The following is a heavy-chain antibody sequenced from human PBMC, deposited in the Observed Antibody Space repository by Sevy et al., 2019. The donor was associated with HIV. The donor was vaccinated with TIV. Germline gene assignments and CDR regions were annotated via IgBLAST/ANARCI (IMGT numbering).Heavy chain of an antibody. CDR1: GFTFSSNW. V-gene: IGHV3-7*01. J-gene: IGHJ4*02. Sequence: GGSLRLSCAASGFTFSSNWMTWVRPAPAKGLEWVANLNQDMSEKHYADSVKGRFTISRDNAKNSLFLQMNSLRAEDTAVYYCARAQQGTMLVVIGGLYFDLWGQGTLVTVSS. CDR2: LNQDMSEK. CDR3: ARAQQGTMLVVIGGLYFDL. D-gene: IGHD2-8*01.